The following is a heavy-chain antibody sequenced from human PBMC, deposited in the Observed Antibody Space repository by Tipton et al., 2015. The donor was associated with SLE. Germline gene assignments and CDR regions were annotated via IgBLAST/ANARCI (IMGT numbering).Heavy chain of an antibody. CDR2: IYYTGST. Sequence: TLSLTCTVSGGSFSSHYWTWIRQSPGKGLEWIGYIYYTGSTDYNPSLKSRVTISLDTSKSQLSLKMTSVTAADTAIYYCARCLGEIDYWGQGTLVTVSS. CDR3: ARCLGEIDY. J-gene: IGHJ4*02. D-gene: IGHD3-10*01. CDR1: GGSFSSHY. V-gene: IGHV4-59*11.